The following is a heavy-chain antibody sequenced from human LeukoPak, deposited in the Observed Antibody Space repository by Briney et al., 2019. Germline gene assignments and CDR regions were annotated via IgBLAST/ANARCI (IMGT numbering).Heavy chain of an antibody. Sequence: ASVKVSCKASGYTFTGYYMHWVRQAPGRGLEWMGWINPNSGGTNYAQKFQGRVTMTRDTSISTAYMELSRLRSDDTAVYYCARRGKDFWSGYYGGYYYYYMDVWGKGTTATVSS. J-gene: IGHJ6*03. D-gene: IGHD3-3*01. CDR3: ARRGKDFWSGYYGGYYYYYMDV. V-gene: IGHV1-2*02. CDR2: INPNSGGT. CDR1: GYTFTGYY.